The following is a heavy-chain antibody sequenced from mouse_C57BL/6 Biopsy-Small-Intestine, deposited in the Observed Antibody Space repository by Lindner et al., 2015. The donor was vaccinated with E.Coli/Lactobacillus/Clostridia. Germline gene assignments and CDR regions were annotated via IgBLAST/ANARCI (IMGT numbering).Heavy chain of an antibody. J-gene: IGHJ3*01. CDR3: TTGTGIQFAY. V-gene: IGHV1-15*01. CDR1: GYTFTDYE. CDR2: IDPETYGT. D-gene: IGHD3-3*01. Sequence: VQLQESGAELVRPGASVTLSCKASGYTFTDYEMHWVKQTPVHGLEWIGAIDPETYGTAYNQKFKGKAMLTADKSSSTAYMELRSLTSEDSAVYYCTTGTGIQFAYWGQGTLVTVSA.